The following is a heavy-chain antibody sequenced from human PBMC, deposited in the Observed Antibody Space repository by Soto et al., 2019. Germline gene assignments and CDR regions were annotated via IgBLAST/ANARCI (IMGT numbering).Heavy chain of an antibody. CDR2: IYPRDSDT. Sequence: GASLKISCRGSGYSFSTYWIGWVRQMPGKGLEWVGIIYPRDSDTRYSPSFQGQVTSSADKSISTAYLQWSSLKASDTATYYCARVKMTAVTLKYYYGLDVWGQGTTVTVS. CDR1: GYSFSTYW. V-gene: IGHV5-51*01. D-gene: IGHD4-17*01. CDR3: ARVKMTAVTLKYYYGLDV. J-gene: IGHJ6*02.